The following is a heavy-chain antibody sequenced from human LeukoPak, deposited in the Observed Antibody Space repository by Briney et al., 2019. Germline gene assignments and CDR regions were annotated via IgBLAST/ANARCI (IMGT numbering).Heavy chain of an antibody. CDR3: ARIGTGYSYGKDY. J-gene: IGHJ4*02. D-gene: IGHD5-18*01. Sequence: PSETLSLICTVSGGSISSSTYYWAWIRQPPGKGLEWIAALYYSGSPYYSPSLKSRVTISVDKSKNQFSLKLSSVTAADTAVYYCARIGTGYSYGKDYWGQGTLVTVSS. CDR2: LYYSGSP. CDR1: GGSISSSTYY. V-gene: IGHV4-39*07.